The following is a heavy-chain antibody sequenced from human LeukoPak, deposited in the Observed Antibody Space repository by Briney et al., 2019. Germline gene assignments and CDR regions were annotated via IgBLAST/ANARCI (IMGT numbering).Heavy chain of an antibody. V-gene: IGHV3-21*04. D-gene: IGHD6-13*01. Sequence: GGSLRLSCAASGFTFSSYSMNWVRQAPGKGLEWVSSISSSSSYIYYADSVKGRFTISRDNAKNSLYLQMNSLRAEDTALYYCAKDFEPGIAAVSRNWGQGTLVTVSS. J-gene: IGHJ4*02. CDR3: AKDFEPGIAAVSRN. CDR2: ISSSSSYI. CDR1: GFTFSSYS.